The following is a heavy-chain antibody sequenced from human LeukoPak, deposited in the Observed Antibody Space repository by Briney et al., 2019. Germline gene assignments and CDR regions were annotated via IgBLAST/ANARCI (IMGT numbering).Heavy chain of an antibody. J-gene: IGHJ4*02. CDR3: ASPDDYGDYVVPFDY. CDR2: ISYDESNK. V-gene: IGHV3-30-3*01. D-gene: IGHD4-17*01. Sequence: GGSLRLSCAPSGFTFSSYPMHWVRQAPGKGLEWVAVISYDESNKYYADSVKGRFTISRDNSKNTLYLQMNSLRAEDTAVYYCASPDDYGDYVVPFDYWGQGTLVTVSS. CDR1: GFTFSSYP.